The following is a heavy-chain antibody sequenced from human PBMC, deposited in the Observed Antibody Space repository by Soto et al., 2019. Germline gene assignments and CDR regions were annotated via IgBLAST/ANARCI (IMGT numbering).Heavy chain of an antibody. CDR1: GFTFSTYA. Sequence: QVQLVESGGGVVQPGRSLRLSCAASGFTFSTYAIHWVRQAPGKGLEWVAIISSDGIHKYYADSLKGRFTISRDNSKNTLYLQMNSLRAEDTAVYYCAKDNRGYDGLGYYYGMDVWGQGTTVTVSS. J-gene: IGHJ6*02. CDR2: ISSDGIHK. V-gene: IGHV3-30*18. D-gene: IGHD5-12*01. CDR3: AKDNRGYDGLGYYYGMDV.